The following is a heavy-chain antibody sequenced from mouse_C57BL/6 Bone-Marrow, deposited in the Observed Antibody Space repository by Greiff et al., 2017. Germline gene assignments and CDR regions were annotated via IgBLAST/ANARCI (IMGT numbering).Heavy chain of an antibody. CDR3: ARIGRPYDGFYFDY. CDR2: IYPRSGNT. V-gene: IGHV1-81*01. Sequence: QVQLQQSGAELARPGASVKLSCKASGYTFTSYGISWVKQRTGQGLEWIGEIYPRSGNTYYNEKFKGKATLTADKSSSTAYMELRSLTSEDSAVYFWARIGRPYDGFYFDYWGQGTTLTVSS. CDR1: GYTFTSYG. J-gene: IGHJ2*01. D-gene: IGHD2-3*01.